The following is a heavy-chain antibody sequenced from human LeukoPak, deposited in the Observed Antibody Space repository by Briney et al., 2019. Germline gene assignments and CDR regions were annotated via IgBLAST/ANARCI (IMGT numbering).Heavy chain of an antibody. D-gene: IGHD7-27*01. CDR1: GFNFSSYC. J-gene: IGHJ4*02. V-gene: IGHV3-74*01. CDR2: INSHDSST. CDR3: LRLSGAECDY. Sequence: QPGGSLRLSCAASGFNFSSYCQHWVRQVPGKGLVWDSGINSHDSSTSYADSVKGSFTISRENTKNTLHPQMNSLRAVDTAVYYCLRLSGAECDYWGQGTLVTVSS.